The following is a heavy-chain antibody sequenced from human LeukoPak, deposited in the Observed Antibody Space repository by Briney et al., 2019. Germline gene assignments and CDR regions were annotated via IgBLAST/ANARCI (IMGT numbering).Heavy chain of an antibody. CDR1: GFTFSSYA. Sequence: GFLRLSCAASGFTFSSYAMSWVRQAPGKGLEWVSVIGGSGGSTYYADSVKGRFTISRDNSKNTLYLQMSSLRAEDTAVYYCAKKKRELRGFDYWGQGTLVTVSS. CDR3: AKKKRELRGFDY. CDR2: IGGSGGST. J-gene: IGHJ4*02. V-gene: IGHV3-23*01. D-gene: IGHD1-7*01.